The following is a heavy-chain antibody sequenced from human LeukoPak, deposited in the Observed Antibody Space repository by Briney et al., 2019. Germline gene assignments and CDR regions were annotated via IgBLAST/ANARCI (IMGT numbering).Heavy chain of an antibody. V-gene: IGHV4-38-2*02. Sequence: SETLSLTCIVSGYSISSGYYWGWIRQPPGKGLEWIGNIHHSGSTYYNPSLKSRVTMSVDTSKNQFSLKLSSVTAADTAVYYCARTSIAALDPPYYYYYYMDVWGKGTTVTVSS. CDR2: IHHSGST. CDR1: GYSISSGYY. D-gene: IGHD6-6*01. J-gene: IGHJ6*03. CDR3: ARTSIAALDPPYYYYYYMDV.